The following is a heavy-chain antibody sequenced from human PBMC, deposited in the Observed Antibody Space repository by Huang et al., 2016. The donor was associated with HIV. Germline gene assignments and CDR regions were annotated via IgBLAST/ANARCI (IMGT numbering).Heavy chain of an antibody. CDR2: ISGTSSNI. V-gene: IGHV3-48*01. D-gene: IGHD3-22*01. J-gene: IGHJ4*02. Sequence: EVQLVESGGALVQPGGSLKLSCVVSGFDFSKYSMNWFRQAPGKGLELVSDISGTSSNIYYADLVKGRFTIARDNAKNSVFLQMRSLRAEDTALYYCARTEMEYYYGSSGYYPDYWGQGTQVTVSS. CDR1: GFDFSKYS. CDR3: ARTEMEYYYGSSGYYPDY.